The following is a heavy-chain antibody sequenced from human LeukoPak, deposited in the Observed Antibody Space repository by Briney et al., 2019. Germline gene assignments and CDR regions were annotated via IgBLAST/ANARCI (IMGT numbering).Heavy chain of an antibody. CDR2: INPNSGGT. CDR3: ARSRARGVIFAPGY. D-gene: IGHD3-10*01. CDR1: GYTFTGYY. J-gene: IGHJ4*02. V-gene: IGHV1-2*02. Sequence: ASVKVSCKASGYTFTGYYMHWVRQAPGQGLEWMGWINPNSGGTNYAQKFQGRVTMTRDTSISTAYMELSRLRSDDTAVYYCARSRARGVIFAPGYWGQGILVTVSS.